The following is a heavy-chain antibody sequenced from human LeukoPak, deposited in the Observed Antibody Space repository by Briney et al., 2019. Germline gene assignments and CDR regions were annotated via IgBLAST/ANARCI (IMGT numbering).Heavy chain of an antibody. J-gene: IGHJ4*02. CDR2: ISSSSSYI. D-gene: IGHD4-17*01. CDR1: GFTFSSYS. V-gene: IGHV3-21*01. Sequence: GGSLRLSCAASGFTFSSYSMNWVRQAPGKGLEWVSSISSSSSYIYYADSVKGRFTISRDNAKNSLYLQMNSLRPEDTAVYYCARGTTVTTLPFDYWGQGTLVTVSS. CDR3: ARGTTVTTLPFDY.